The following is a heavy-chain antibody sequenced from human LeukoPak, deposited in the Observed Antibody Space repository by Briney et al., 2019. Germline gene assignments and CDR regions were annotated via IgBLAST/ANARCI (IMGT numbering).Heavy chain of an antibody. CDR1: GGSFSGYY. Sequence: SETLSLTCAVYGGSFSGYYWSWIRQPPGKGLEWIGEINHSRSTNYNPSLKSRVTISVDTSKNQFSLKLSSVTAADTAVYYCARGRWVSGNYDFWSGPPSYSDYWGQGTLVTVSS. V-gene: IGHV4-34*01. CDR3: ARGRWVSGNYDFWSGPPSYSDY. CDR2: INHSRST. D-gene: IGHD3-3*01. J-gene: IGHJ4*02.